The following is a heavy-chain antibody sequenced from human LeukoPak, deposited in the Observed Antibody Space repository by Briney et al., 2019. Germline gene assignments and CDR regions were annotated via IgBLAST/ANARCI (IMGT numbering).Heavy chain of an antibody. CDR1: GYSFTSYW. CDR2: IYPGDSDA. CDR3: ARHDSSGYYYGFDF. D-gene: IGHD3-22*01. Sequence: GESLQISCQGSGYSFTSYWIGWVRQMPGKGLEWMGIIYPGDSDARYSPSFQGQVTISADKSISTAYLQWSSLKASDTAKYYCARHDSSGYYYGFDFWGQGTQVTVSP. J-gene: IGHJ4*02. V-gene: IGHV5-51*01.